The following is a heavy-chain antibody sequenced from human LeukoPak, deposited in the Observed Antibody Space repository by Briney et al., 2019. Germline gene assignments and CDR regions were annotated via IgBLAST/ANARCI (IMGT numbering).Heavy chain of an antibody. CDR2: IYYSGST. J-gene: IGHJ4*02. D-gene: IGHD6-13*01. CDR3: ARQSYIAAADY. V-gene: IGHV4-31*03. CDR1: GGSISSGGYY. Sequence: SETLSLTCTVSGGSISSGGYYWSWIRQHPGKGLEWIGYIYYSGSTYYNPSLKSRVTISVDTSKNQFSLKLSSVTAADTAVYYCARQSYIAAADYWGQGTLVTVSS.